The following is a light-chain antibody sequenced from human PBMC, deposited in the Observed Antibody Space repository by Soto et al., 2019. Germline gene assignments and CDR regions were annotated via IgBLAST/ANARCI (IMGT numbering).Light chain of an antibody. CDR1: SSDVGGYNH. Sequence: QSVLTQPASVSDSPGQSITISCTGTSSDVGGYNHVSWYQQHPGKAPKLMIYDVTNRPSGVSNRFSGSKSGSTASLIISGLQAEDEADYYCVSYAGSSNVFGTGTKVT. V-gene: IGLV2-14*01. CDR2: DVT. J-gene: IGLJ1*01. CDR3: VSYAGSSNV.